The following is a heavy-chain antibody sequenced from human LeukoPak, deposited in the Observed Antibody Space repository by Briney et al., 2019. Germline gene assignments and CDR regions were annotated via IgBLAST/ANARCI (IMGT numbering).Heavy chain of an antibody. Sequence: GGSLRLSCAASGFTFSSYGMHWVRQAPGKGLEWVAVISYDGSNKYYADSVKGRFTISRDNSKNTLYLQMNSLRAEDTAVYYCAKERGVWQWLVDFDYWGQGTLVTVSS. CDR2: ISYDGSNK. D-gene: IGHD6-19*01. CDR1: GFTFSSYG. J-gene: IGHJ4*02. CDR3: AKERGVWQWLVDFDY. V-gene: IGHV3-30*18.